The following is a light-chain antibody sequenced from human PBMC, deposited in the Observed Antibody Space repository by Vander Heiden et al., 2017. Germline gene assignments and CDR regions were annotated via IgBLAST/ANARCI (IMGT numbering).Light chain of an antibody. J-gene: IGKJ1*01. V-gene: IGKV3-15*01. CDR1: NSVRTH. CDR3: QQYNSWPWT. Sequence: DILMTQSPDTLSVSPGERVTITCRAGNSVRTHSAWYQQKPGQPPRVLIFGASTRATGIPARFTGSGSETEFTLTISSLQSEDFAHYFCQQYNSWPWTFGQGTKVQL. CDR2: GAS.